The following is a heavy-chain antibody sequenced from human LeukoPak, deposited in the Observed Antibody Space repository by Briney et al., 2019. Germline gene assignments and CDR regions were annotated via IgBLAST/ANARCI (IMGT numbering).Heavy chain of an antibody. CDR2: INHSGST. V-gene: IGHV4-34*01. CDR1: GGSFSGYY. D-gene: IGHD3-10*01. Sequence: PSETLSLTCGVYGGSFSGYYWNWIRQSPGKGLEWIGEINHSGSTNYNPSLKSRVTMSVDTSQKQFSLRLTYVRAADTAVYYCARDRRDMVRGINIVRQYHYYYYMDVWGKGTTVTVSS. J-gene: IGHJ6*03. CDR3: ARDRRDMVRGINIVRQYHYYYYMDV.